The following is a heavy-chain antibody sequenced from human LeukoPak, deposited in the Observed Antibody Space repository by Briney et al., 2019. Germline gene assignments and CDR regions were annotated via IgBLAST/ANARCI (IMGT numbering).Heavy chain of an antibody. Sequence: SETLSLTCSVSNYSISSGYYWGWIRQPPGKGLEWIGNIHHSGNTYYNPSLKSRVSMSVDTSENQFSLKLSSVTAADTAVYYCAGTYSLYDAFDIWGQGTMVTVSS. CDR1: NYSISSGYY. V-gene: IGHV4-38-2*02. CDR3: AGTYSLYDAFDI. J-gene: IGHJ3*02. D-gene: IGHD6-13*01. CDR2: IHHSGNT.